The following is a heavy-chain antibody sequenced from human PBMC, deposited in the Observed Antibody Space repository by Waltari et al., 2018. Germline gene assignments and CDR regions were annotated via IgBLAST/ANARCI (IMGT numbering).Heavy chain of an antibody. J-gene: IGHJ3*02. Sequence: VQLVQSGAEVKKPGASVKVSCTASGFTFSSYAMKWVRQPPGKGLEWVSGISGSGNSTHYADSVKGRFTISRDNSKNTVYLKMNSLRAEDTAIYYCAKDRHILVVIVSVDTFHIWGQGTMVTVSS. CDR1: GFTFSSYA. CDR3: AKDRHILVVIVSVDTFHI. V-gene: IGHV3-23*04. D-gene: IGHD2-21*01. CDR2: ISGSGNST.